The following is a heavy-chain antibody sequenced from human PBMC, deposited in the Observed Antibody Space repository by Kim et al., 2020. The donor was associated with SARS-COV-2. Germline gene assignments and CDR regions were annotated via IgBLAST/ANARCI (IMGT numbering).Heavy chain of an antibody. CDR3: ASSPGTPDKYYFDY. CDR2: INHSGST. Sequence: SETLSLTCAVYGGSFSGYYWSWIRQPPGKGLEWIGEINHSGSTNYNPSLKSRVTISVDTSKNQFSLKLSSVTAADTAVYYCASSPGTPDKYYFDYWGQGTLVTVSS. J-gene: IGHJ4*02. D-gene: IGHD3-10*01. CDR1: GGSFSGYY. V-gene: IGHV4-34*01.